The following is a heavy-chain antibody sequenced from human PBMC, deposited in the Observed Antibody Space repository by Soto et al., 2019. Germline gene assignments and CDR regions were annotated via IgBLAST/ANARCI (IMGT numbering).Heavy chain of an antibody. J-gene: IGHJ6*02. CDR3: ANDLVDSSPHYYYGIDV. CDR1: GFTFSSYG. D-gene: IGHD6-13*01. V-gene: IGHV3-30*18. CDR2: ISYDGSNK. Sequence: QVQLVESGGGVVQPGRSLRLSCAASGFTFSSYGMHWVRQAPGKGLEWVAVISYDGSNKYYADSVKGRFTISRDNSKNTLYLQMNSLRAEDTAGYYCANDLVDSSPHYYYGIDVWGQGTTVTVSS.